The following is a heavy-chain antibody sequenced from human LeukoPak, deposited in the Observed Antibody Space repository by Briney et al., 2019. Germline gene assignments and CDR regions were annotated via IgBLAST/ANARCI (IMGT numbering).Heavy chain of an antibody. D-gene: IGHD1-26*01. CDR2: FSGSGDIT. J-gene: IGHJ3*02. CDR3: AKRGMVGVKEAFDI. V-gene: IGHV3-23*01. Sequence: PGGSLRLSCAAYGFTFSSYAMTWVRQAPGKGLEWVSAFSGSGDITYYADSVKGRFAISRDNSKNTLYLQMNNLRAEDTALYYCAKRGMVGVKEAFDIWGQGTMVTVSS. CDR1: GFTFSSYA.